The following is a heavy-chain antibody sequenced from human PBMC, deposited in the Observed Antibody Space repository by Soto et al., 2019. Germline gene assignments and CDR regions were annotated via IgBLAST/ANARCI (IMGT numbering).Heavy chain of an antibody. V-gene: IGHV3-33*01. CDR2: IWFDGGNK. CDR1: GFTFRSHG. CDR3: ARGSGFGDY. Sequence: GGSLRLSCAASGFTFRSHGMHWARQAPGKGLEWVAAIWFDGGNKYYADSVKGRFAISRDNSKNTLYLQMNNLRAEDTAIYYCARGSGFGDYWGQGTLVTVSS. J-gene: IGHJ4*02. D-gene: IGHD3-10*01.